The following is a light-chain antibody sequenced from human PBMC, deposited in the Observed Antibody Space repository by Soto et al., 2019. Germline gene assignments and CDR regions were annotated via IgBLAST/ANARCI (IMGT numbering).Light chain of an antibody. CDR1: QSVSSSH. J-gene: IGKJ2*01. CDR3: QQYGNSPYT. Sequence: EIVLTQSPGTLCLSPGERATLSCRASQSVSSSHLAWYQQKPGQAPRLLIFGASTRATGTPDRFSGSGSGADFTLTISRLEPEDFAVFYCQQYGNSPYTFGQGTKLEIK. V-gene: IGKV3-20*01. CDR2: GAS.